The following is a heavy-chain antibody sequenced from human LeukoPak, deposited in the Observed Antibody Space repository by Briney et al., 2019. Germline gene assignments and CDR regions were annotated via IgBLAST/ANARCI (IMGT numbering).Heavy chain of an antibody. CDR2: INHSRST. D-gene: IGHD1-7*01. CDR1: GGSFRGYY. J-gene: IGHJ4*02. CDR3: ARDRFLHPPRPGLNKKTTTHFDY. Sequence: SETLSLTCAVYGGSFRGYYWSWIRQPPGKGLEWIGEINHSRSTNYNPSLKSRVTISVDTSKNQFSLKLSSVTAADTAVYYCARDRFLHPPRPGLNKKTTTHFDYWGQGTLVTVSS. V-gene: IGHV4-34*01.